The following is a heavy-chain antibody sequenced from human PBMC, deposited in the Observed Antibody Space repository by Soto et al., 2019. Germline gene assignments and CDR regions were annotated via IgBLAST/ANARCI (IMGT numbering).Heavy chain of an antibody. J-gene: IGHJ6*02. CDR1: GGSISSGGYS. CDR3: ARERLGLAAAGTAYYGMDG. Sequence: SETLSLTCAVSGGSISSGGYSWSWIRQPPGKGLEWIGYIYHSGSTYYNPSLKSRVTISVDRSKNQFSLKLSSVTAADTAVYYCARERLGLAAAGTAYYGMDGWGQGTTVTSP. CDR2: IYHSGST. V-gene: IGHV4-30-2*01. D-gene: IGHD6-13*01.